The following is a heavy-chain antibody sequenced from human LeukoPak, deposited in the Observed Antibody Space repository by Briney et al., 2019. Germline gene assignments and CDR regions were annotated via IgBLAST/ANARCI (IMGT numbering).Heavy chain of an antibody. Sequence: ASVKVSCKASGYTFTGYYMHWVRQAPGQGLEWMGWINPNSGGTNYAQTFQGWVTMTRDTSISTAYMELSRLRSDDTAVYYCARGWNYYGSGSYPSKNWFDPWGQGTLVTVSS. J-gene: IGHJ5*02. CDR3: ARGWNYYGSGSYPSKNWFDP. D-gene: IGHD3-10*01. CDR2: INPNSGGT. CDR1: GYTFTGYY. V-gene: IGHV1-2*04.